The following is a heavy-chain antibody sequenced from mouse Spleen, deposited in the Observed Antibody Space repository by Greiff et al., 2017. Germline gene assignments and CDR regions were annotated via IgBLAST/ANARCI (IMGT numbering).Heavy chain of an antibody. CDR3: ARISYYGSSYYFDY. J-gene: IGHJ2*01. V-gene: IGHV1-18*01. Sequence: VHVKQSGPELVKPGASMKISCKASGYSFTGYTMNWVKQSHGKNLEWIGLINPYNGGTSYNQKFKGKATLTVDKSSSTAYMELLSLTSEDSAVYYCARISYYGSSYYFDYWGQGTTLTVSS. D-gene: IGHD1-1*01. CDR1: GYSFTGYT. CDR2: INPYNGGT.